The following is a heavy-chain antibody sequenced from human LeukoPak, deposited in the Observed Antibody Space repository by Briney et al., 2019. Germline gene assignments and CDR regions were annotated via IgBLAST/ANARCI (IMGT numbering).Heavy chain of an antibody. Sequence: SETLSLTCAVSGGSISSGGYYWSWIRQPPGKGLEWIGYIYYSGSTYYNPSLKSRVTISVDTSKNQFSLKLSSVTAADTAVYYCARPNYYDSRAFDIWGQGTMVTVSS. CDR2: IYYSGST. CDR1: GGSISSGGYY. J-gene: IGHJ3*02. V-gene: IGHV4-30-2*05. D-gene: IGHD3-22*01. CDR3: ARPNYYDSRAFDI.